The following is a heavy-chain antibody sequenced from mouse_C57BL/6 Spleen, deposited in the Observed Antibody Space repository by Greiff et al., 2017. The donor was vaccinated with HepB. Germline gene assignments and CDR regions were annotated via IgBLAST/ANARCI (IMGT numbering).Heavy chain of an antibody. CDR3: ARYGSKRDWYFDV. CDR1: GYTFTSYW. V-gene: IGHV1-69*01. CDR2: IDPSDSYT. D-gene: IGHD1-1*01. Sequence: QVQLQQPGAELVMPGASVKLSCKASGYTFTSYWMHWVKQRPGQGLEWIGEIDPSDSYTNYNQKFKGKSTLTVDKSSSTAYMQLSSLTSEDSAVYYCARYGSKRDWYFDVWGTGTTVTVSS. J-gene: IGHJ1*03.